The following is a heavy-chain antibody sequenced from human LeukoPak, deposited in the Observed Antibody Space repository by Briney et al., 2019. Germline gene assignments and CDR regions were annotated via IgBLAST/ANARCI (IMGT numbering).Heavy chain of an antibody. CDR1: GGSISSGSYY. V-gene: IGHV4-61*02. D-gene: IGHD5-18*01. CDR3: ARGIQLWYGLNYYMDV. J-gene: IGHJ6*03. Sequence: SETLSLTCTVSGGSISSGSYYWSWIRQPAGKGLEWIGRIYTSGSTNYNPSLKSRVTISVDTSKNQFSLKPSSVTAADTAVYYCARGIQLWYGLNYYMDVWGKGTTVTVSS. CDR2: IYTSGST.